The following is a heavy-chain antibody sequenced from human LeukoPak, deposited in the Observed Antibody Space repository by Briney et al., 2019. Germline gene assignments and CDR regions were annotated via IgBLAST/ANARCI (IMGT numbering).Heavy chain of an antibody. V-gene: IGHV4-34*01. J-gene: IGHJ4*02. CDR3: ARLQLVLLQYPCPNFDY. Sequence: SETLSLTCAVYGGSFSGYYWSWLRQPPGKGLEWIGEINHSGSTNYNPSLKSRVTISVDTSKNQFSLKLSSVTAADTAVYYCARLQLVLLQYPCPNFDYWGQGTLVTVSS. CDR2: INHSGST. D-gene: IGHD6-13*01. CDR1: GGSFSGYY.